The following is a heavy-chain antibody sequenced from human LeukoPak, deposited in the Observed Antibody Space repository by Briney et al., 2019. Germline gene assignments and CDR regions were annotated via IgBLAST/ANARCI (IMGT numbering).Heavy chain of an antibody. CDR3: ARDTPEVGSGWLYFDY. V-gene: IGHV3-7*01. Sequence: GGSLRLSCAASGFTFNTYWMSWVRQAPGKGLEWVANINEDGGEKYYVDSVKGRFTISRDNAKNSLYLQMNSLRAEDTAVYYCARDTPEVGSGWLYFDYWGQGTLVTVSS. D-gene: IGHD6-19*01. J-gene: IGHJ4*02. CDR2: INEDGGEK. CDR1: GFTFNTYW.